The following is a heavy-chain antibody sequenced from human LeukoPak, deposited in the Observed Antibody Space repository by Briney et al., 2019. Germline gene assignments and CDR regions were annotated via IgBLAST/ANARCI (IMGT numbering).Heavy chain of an antibody. V-gene: IGHV3-48*04. D-gene: IGHD6-19*01. CDR2: ISSSSSTI. CDR3: VRGSSDWYGTDF. J-gene: IGHJ4*02. CDR1: RFTFSSYS. Sequence: QTGGSLRLSCAASRFTFSSYSMNWVRQAPGKGLEWVSYISSSSSTIYYADSVKGRFTISRDNAKNTLYLQMNSLRAEDTAVYYCVRGSSDWYGTDFWGQGTLVTVSS.